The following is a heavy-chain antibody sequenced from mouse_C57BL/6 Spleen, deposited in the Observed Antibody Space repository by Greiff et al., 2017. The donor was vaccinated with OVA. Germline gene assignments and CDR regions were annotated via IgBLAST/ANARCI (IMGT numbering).Heavy chain of an antibody. D-gene: IGHD2-5*01. J-gene: IGHJ4*01. CDR1: GYTFTSYW. CDR3: ARRSKPYSAMDY. V-gene: IGHV1-61*01. Sequence: QVLLQQPGAELVRPGSSVKLSCKASGYTFTSYWMDWVKQRPGQGLEWIGNIYPSDSDTHYNQTFKDKATLTVDKSSSTAYMQLSSLTSEDSAVYDSARRSKPYSAMDYWGQGTSVTVSS. CDR2: IYPSDSDT.